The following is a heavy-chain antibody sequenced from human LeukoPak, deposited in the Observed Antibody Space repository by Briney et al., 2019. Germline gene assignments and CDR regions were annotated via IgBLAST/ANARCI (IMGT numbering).Heavy chain of an antibody. CDR3: VVVVEPPDSDGFDV. CDR1: GFTFGNSW. V-gene: IGHV3-74*01. J-gene: IGHJ3*01. D-gene: IGHD1-14*01. Sequence: GGSLRLSCAASGFTFGNSWVHWVRQAPGKGLVWVPLINADGSTATYADSVEGRFTISRDNARNTLSLQMNSLTIADTAVYYCVVVVEPPDSDGFDVWGQGTMITVSS. CDR2: INADGSTA.